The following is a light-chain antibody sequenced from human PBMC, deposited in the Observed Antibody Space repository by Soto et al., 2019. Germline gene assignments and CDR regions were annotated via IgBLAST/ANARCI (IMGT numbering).Light chain of an antibody. CDR3: RSYDRSLSGSRV. CDR2: DNT. Sequence: QSVLTQPPSVSGAPGQRVTLSCTGSSSNIGAGYDVHWYQQLPGTAPKLLIYDNTNRPSGVPDRFSGSKSGTSASLAITGLQAEDEADYYCRSYDRSLSGSRVFGTGTKVTVL. V-gene: IGLV1-40*01. J-gene: IGLJ1*01. CDR1: SSNIGAGYD.